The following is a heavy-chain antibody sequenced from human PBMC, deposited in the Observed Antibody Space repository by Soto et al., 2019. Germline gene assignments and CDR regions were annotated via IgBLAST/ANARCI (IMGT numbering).Heavy chain of an antibody. Sequence: VGSLRLSCAASGFTFSDYYMSWIRQAPGKGLEWVSYISSSGSTIYYADSVKGRFTISRDNAKNSLYLQMNSLRAEDTAVYYCARDQYYDYYDSSGTKVAGAFDIWGQGTIVTVSS. D-gene: IGHD3-22*01. CDR2: ISSSGSTI. CDR3: ARDQYYDYYDSSGTKVAGAFDI. V-gene: IGHV3-11*01. CDR1: GFTFSDYY. J-gene: IGHJ3*02.